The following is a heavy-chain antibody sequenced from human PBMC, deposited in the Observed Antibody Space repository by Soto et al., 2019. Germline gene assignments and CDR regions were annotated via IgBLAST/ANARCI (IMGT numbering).Heavy chain of an antibody. J-gene: IGHJ4*02. CDR2: INPSGGST. V-gene: IGHV1-46*01. CDR1: GYTFTSYY. CDR3: ATYSGSYCDLDY. D-gene: IGHD1-26*01. Sequence: QVQLVQSGAEVKKPGASVKVSCKASGYTFTSYYMHWVRQAPGQGLEWMGIINPSGGSTSYAQKFQRRVTMTRDTSTSTVYMELSRLRSEDTAVYYCATYSGSYCDLDYWGQGTLVTVSS.